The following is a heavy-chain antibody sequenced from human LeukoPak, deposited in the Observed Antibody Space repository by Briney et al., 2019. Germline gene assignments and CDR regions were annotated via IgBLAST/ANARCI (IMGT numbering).Heavy chain of an antibody. D-gene: IGHD3-10*01. V-gene: IGHV3-48*03. Sequence: GGSLRLSCAASRFTFSDYEMNWVRQAPGKGLEWVSYINSRGSNTCYTDSVKGRFTISRDNAKNSLYLQMNSLRVEDTAVYYCARGTHISLVRGALDYWGQGTLVTVSS. CDR1: RFTFSDYE. CDR2: INSRGSNT. J-gene: IGHJ4*02. CDR3: ARGTHISLVRGALDY.